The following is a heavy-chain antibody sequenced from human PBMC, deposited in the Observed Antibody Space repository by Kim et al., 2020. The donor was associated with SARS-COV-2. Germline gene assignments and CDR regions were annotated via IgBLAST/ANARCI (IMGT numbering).Heavy chain of an antibody. CDR3: VRQGDGLDI. CDR2: ISHDGSNK. J-gene: IGHJ3*02. CDR1: GFTLSTYI. V-gene: IGHV3-30*03. Sequence: GGSLRLSCAAAGFTLSTYIIHWVRQAPSKGLEWVAVISHDGSNKHYADSVKGRFSISRDNSENTLDLQMNSLRPEDTAVYFCVRQGDGLDIWGQGTKVTVSS.